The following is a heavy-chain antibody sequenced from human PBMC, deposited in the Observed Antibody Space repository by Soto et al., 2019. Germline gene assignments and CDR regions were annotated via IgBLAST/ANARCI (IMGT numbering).Heavy chain of an antibody. CDR2: TYYRSKWYN. D-gene: IGHD2-2*01. CDR1: GDSVSSNSAA. CDR3: ARTSLGYCSSTSCYGFDP. V-gene: IGHV6-1*01. Sequence: SQTLSLTCAISGDSVSSNSAAWNWIRQSPSRGLEWLGRTYYRSKWYNDYAVSVKSRITINPDTSKNQFSLQLNSVTPEDTAVYYCARTSLGYCSSTSCYGFDPWGQGTLVTVSS. J-gene: IGHJ5*02.